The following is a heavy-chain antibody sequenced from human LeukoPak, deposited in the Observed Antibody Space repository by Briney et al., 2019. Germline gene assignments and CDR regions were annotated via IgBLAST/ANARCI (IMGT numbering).Heavy chain of an antibody. D-gene: IGHD6-13*01. CDR2: IRYDGSNK. Sequence: PGGSLRLSCAASGLTFSSYGMHWVRQAPGKGLEGVAFIRYDGSNKYYADSVKGRFTISRDNSKNTLYLQMNSLRAEDTAVYYCASHIAAAGTSYYFDYWGQGTLVTVSS. CDR1: GLTFSSYG. V-gene: IGHV3-30*02. CDR3: ASHIAAAGTSYYFDY. J-gene: IGHJ4*02.